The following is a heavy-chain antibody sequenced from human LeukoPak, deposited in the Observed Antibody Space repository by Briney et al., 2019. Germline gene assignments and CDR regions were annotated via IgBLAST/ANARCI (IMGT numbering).Heavy chain of an antibody. V-gene: IGHV3-66*01. CDR3: ARDPVSGSYFHY. Sequence: GGSLRLSCAASGFTVSSNYMSWVRQAPGKGLEWVSVIYSGGSTYYADSVKGRFTIYLHKPNNTLYLPINDLRADDRAVYYCARDPVSGSYFHYWGQGTLVTVSS. CDR2: IYSGGST. D-gene: IGHD1-26*01. J-gene: IGHJ4*02. CDR1: GFTVSSNY.